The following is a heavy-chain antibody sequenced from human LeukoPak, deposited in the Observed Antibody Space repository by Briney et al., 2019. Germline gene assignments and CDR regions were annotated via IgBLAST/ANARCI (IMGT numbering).Heavy chain of an antibody. V-gene: IGHV3-21*01. Sequence: GGSLRLSCAASGFAFSSYSMNWVRQAPGQGLEWVSSISSSSSSIYYADSVKGRFTISRDNAKNSLYLQMNSLRAEDTAVYYCARASGDIVETATMGSYWGQGTRVTVSS. CDR2: ISSSSSSI. J-gene: IGHJ4*02. CDR1: GFAFSSYS. CDR3: ARASGDIVETATMGSY. D-gene: IGHD5-18*01.